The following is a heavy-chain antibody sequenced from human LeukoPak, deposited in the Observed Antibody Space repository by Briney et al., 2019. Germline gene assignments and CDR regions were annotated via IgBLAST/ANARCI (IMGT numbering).Heavy chain of an antibody. V-gene: IGHV3-23*01. Sequence: GGSLRLSCAASGFTLSSYAMSWVRPAPGKGLEWVSAISGSGGSTYYADSVKGRFTISRENSKNTLYLQMNSLRAEDTAVYYCAKEGKLVDTAMVTGDYFDYWGQGTLVTVSS. CDR2: ISGSGGST. D-gene: IGHD5-18*01. J-gene: IGHJ4*02. CDR1: GFTLSSYA. CDR3: AKEGKLVDTAMVTGDYFDY.